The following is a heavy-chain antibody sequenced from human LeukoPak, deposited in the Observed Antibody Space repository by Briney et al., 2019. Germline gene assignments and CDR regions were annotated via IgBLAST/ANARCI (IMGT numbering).Heavy chain of an antibody. Sequence: SETLSLTCTVSGGSISSYYWSWIRQPPGKGLEWIGYIYYSGSTNYNPSLKSRVTISVDTSKNQFSLKLSSVTAADTAVYYCASHYGENYYSDYWGQGTLVTVSS. CDR2: IYYSGST. CDR3: ASHYGENYYSDY. V-gene: IGHV4-59*01. J-gene: IGHJ4*02. D-gene: IGHD4-17*01. CDR1: GGSISSYY.